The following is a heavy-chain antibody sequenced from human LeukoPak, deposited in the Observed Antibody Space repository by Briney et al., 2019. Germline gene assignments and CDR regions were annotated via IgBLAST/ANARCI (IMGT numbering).Heavy chain of an antibody. V-gene: IGHV3-30*04. J-gene: IGHJ6*03. CDR2: ISYDGSNK. D-gene: IGHD6-19*01. CDR1: GFTFSSYA. Sequence: PGGSLRLSCAASGFTFSSYAMHWVRPAPGKGLEGGAVISYDGSNKYYADSVKGRFTISRDNSKNTLYLQMNSLRAEDTAVYYCARDEEEQWLARHYYYYMDVWGKGTTVTVSS. CDR3: ARDEEEQWLARHYYYYMDV.